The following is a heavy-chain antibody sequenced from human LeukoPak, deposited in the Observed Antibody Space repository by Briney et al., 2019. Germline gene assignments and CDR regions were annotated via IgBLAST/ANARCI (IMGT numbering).Heavy chain of an antibody. CDR1: GGSVSSDY. V-gene: IGHV4-59*02. J-gene: IGHJ4*02. CDR2: IYYPTTT. Sequence: NPSETLSLTCTVSGGSVSSDYWSWLRQSPGTGLEWIGYIYYPTTTNYNPSLKSRVTMSLDTSNNHFSLDLTSVTGADTAVYFCATGHSSGWFDYWGQGTLVTVSS. CDR3: ATGHSSGWFDY. D-gene: IGHD6-19*01.